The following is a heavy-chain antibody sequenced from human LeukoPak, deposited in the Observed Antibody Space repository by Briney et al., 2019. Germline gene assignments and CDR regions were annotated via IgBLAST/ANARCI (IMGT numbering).Heavy chain of an antibody. CDR3: ARDPGGRRDGYNFYYYYGMDV. V-gene: IGHV1-2*02. Sequence: GASVKVSCKASGYTFTGYYMHWVRQAPGQGLEWMGWINPNSGGTNYAQKFQGRVTMTRDTSISTAYMELSRLRSDDTAVYYCARDPGGRRDGYNFYYYYGMDVWGQGTTVTVSS. J-gene: IGHJ6*02. CDR2: INPNSGGT. D-gene: IGHD5-24*01. CDR1: GYTFTGYY.